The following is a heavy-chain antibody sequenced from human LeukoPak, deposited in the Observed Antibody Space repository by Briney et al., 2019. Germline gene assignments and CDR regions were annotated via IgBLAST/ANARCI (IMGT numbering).Heavy chain of an antibody. J-gene: IGHJ3*02. CDR2: ISSSRSYI. Sequence: GGSLRLSCAASGFTFSSYSMNWVRQAPGKGLEWGSSISSSRSYIYYADSVKGRFTISRDNAKHSLYLQMNSLRAEDTAVYYCARYGDHDAFDSWGQGTMVTVSS. V-gene: IGHV3-21*01. CDR1: GFTFSSYS. D-gene: IGHD4-17*01. CDR3: ARYGDHDAFDS.